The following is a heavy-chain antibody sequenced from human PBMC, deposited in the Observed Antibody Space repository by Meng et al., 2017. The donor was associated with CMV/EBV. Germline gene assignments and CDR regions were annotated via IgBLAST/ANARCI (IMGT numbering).Heavy chain of an antibody. CDR1: GFTFSSYE. V-gene: IGHV3-48*03. Sequence: GESLKISCAASGFTFSSYEMNWVRQAPGKGLEWISYISSSGSTIYYADSVKGRFTISRDNAKNSLYLQMNSLRAEDTAVYYCASSGDHDAFDIWGQGTMVTVSS. J-gene: IGHJ3*02. D-gene: IGHD7-27*01. CDR2: ISSSGSTI. CDR3: ASSGDHDAFDI.